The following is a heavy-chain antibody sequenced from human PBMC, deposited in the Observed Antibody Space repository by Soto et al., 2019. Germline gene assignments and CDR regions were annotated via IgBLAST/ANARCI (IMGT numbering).Heavy chain of an antibody. J-gene: IGHJ3*02. CDR1: GFTFSSYA. V-gene: IGHV3-23*01. CDR3: ANPERDGYNSDAFDI. CDR2: ISGSGGST. Sequence: GGSLRLSCAASGFTFSSYAMSWVRQAPGKGLEWVSAISGSGGSTYYADSVKGRFTISRDNSKNTLYLQMNSLRAEDTAVYYCANPERDGYNSDAFDIWGQGTMVTVSS. D-gene: IGHD5-12*01.